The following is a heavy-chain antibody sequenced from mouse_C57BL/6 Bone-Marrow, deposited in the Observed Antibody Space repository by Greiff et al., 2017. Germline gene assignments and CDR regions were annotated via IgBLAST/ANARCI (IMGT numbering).Heavy chain of an antibody. Sequence: QVQLQQSGPELVKPGASVKISCKASGYAFSSSWMNWVKQRPGKGLEWIGRIYPGDGDTNYNGKFKGKATLTADKSSSTAYMQLSSLTSEDSAVYFCARSGVRGDYVDYWGQGTTLTVSS. CDR2: IYPGDGDT. CDR3: ARSGVRGDYVDY. CDR1: GYAFSSSW. J-gene: IGHJ2*01. D-gene: IGHD2-14*01. V-gene: IGHV1-82*01.